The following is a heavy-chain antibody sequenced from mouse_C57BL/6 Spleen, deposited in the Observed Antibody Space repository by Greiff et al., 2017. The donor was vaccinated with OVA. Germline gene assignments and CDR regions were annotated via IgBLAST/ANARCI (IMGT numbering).Heavy chain of an antibody. CDR1: GFTFSDYG. J-gene: IGHJ1*03. V-gene: IGHV5-17*01. D-gene: IGHD2-3*01. CDR3: ARKNSGYSWYFDV. CDR2: ISSGSSTI. Sequence: DVMLVESGGGLVKPGGSLKLSCAASGFTFSDYGMHWVRQAPEKGLEWVAYISSGSSTIYYADTVKGRFTISRDNAKNTLFLQMTSLRSEDTAMYYCARKNSGYSWYFDVWGTGTTVTVSS.